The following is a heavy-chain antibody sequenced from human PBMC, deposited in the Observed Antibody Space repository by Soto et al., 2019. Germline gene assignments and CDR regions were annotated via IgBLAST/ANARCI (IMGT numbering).Heavy chain of an antibody. CDR2: VKSKTDGGTT. CDR1: GFTFSNAW. CDR3: TTDPGQWLIN. J-gene: IGHJ4*02. D-gene: IGHD6-19*01. Sequence: LRLSCVASGFTFSNAWMSWVRQAPGKGLEWVGRVKSKTDGGTTDYAAPVKGRFTVSRDDSKNTLYLQMDSLKTEDTAVYSCTTDPGQWLINWGQGTLVTVSS. V-gene: IGHV3-15*01.